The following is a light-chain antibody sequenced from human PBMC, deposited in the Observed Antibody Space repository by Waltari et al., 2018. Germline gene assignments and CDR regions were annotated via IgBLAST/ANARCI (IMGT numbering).Light chain of an antibody. V-gene: IGLV2-23*02. J-gene: IGLJ3*02. CDR2: EVS. CDR3: CSYARSKVGL. Sequence: QSALTQPASISGSPGQSITISCAGTISDGWGFNLVSWYQHHPGKAPKIMIFEVSQRPSGISDRFSGSKSGNTASLTISGLQAEDEANYYCCSYARSKVGLCGGGTKLTVL. CDR1: ISDGWGFNL.